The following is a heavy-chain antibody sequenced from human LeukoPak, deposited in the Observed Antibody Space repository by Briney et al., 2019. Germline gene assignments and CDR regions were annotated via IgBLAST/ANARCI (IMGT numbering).Heavy chain of an antibody. CDR1: GGSISSSSYY. CDR2: IYYSGST. V-gene: IGHV4-39*07. CDR3: ARVETVTTAEYFQH. J-gene: IGHJ1*01. D-gene: IGHD4-17*01. Sequence: SETLSLTCTVSGGSISSSSYYWGWIRQPPGKGLEWIGSIYYSGSTYYNPSLKSRVTISVDTSKNQFSLKLSSVTAADTAVYYCARVETVTTAEYFQHWGQGTLVTVSS.